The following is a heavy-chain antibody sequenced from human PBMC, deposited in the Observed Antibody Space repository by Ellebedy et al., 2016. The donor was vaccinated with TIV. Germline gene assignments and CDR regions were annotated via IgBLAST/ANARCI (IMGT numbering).Heavy chain of an antibody. CDR3: ARRTDSGSYYDYFNH. CDR1: GASISNSGYY. Sequence: SETLSLTCNVSGASISNSGYYWGWIRQPPGRRLEWIGNIYNNGGTYYNPSLKSRVTIFVDTSKNQFSLRLTYVTASDTAVYYCARRTDSGSYYDYFNHWGQGTLVTVSS. D-gene: IGHD1-26*01. V-gene: IGHV4-39*01. J-gene: IGHJ4*02. CDR2: IYNNGGT.